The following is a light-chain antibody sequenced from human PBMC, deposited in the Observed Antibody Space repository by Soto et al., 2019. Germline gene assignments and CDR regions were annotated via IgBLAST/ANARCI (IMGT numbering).Light chain of an antibody. CDR2: SAS. V-gene: IGKV1-39*01. CDR1: QSIAGY. CDR3: QQSFSVPIT. Sequence: DIQMPQSPSSLSASVGDRVTITCRASQSIAGYLSWYQQRPGKAPKFLIYSASSLQRGVPSRFSGSGSWTDFSLTINGLQPEDFATYVCQQSFSVPITFVQGTRLESK. J-gene: IGKJ5*01.